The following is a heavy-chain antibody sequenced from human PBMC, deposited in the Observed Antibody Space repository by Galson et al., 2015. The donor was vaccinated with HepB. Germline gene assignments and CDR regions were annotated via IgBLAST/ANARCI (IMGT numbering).Heavy chain of an antibody. Sequence: SLRLSCAASGFTFSSYAMSWVRQAPGKGLEWVSAISGSGGSTYYADSVKGRFTISRDNSKNTLYLQMNSLRAEDTAVYYCAKGVTGWVVALDYWGQGTLVTVSS. CDR3: AKGVTGWVVALDY. J-gene: IGHJ4*02. CDR2: ISGSGGST. CDR1: GFTFSSYA. V-gene: IGHV3-23*01. D-gene: IGHD2-15*01.